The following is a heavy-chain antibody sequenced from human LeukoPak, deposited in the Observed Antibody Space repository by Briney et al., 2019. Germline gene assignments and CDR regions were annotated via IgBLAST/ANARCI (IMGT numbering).Heavy chain of an antibody. V-gene: IGHV4-4*07. CDR1: GGSISSYY. D-gene: IGHD5-24*01. Sequence: SETLSLTCTVSGGSISSYYWTWIRQPAGKGLEWIGRLHTSGSTNYNPSLKSRLTMSVDTSKNQFSLQLNSVTPEDTAVYYCAREEMATRDAFDIWGQGTMVTVSS. CDR2: LHTSGST. CDR3: AREEMATRDAFDI. J-gene: IGHJ3*02.